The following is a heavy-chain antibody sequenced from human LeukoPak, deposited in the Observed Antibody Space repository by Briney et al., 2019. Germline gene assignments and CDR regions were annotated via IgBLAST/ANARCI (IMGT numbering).Heavy chain of an antibody. Sequence: GGSLRLSCAASGFTFSSYWMHWVRQAPGKGLVWVSRINSDGSSTSYADSVKGRFTISRDNAKSTLYLQMNSLRAEDTAVYYCARRGIAVAGLQVNAFDIWGQGTMATVSS. V-gene: IGHV3-74*01. CDR1: GFTFSSYW. D-gene: IGHD6-19*01. CDR2: INSDGSST. CDR3: ARRGIAVAGLQVNAFDI. J-gene: IGHJ3*02.